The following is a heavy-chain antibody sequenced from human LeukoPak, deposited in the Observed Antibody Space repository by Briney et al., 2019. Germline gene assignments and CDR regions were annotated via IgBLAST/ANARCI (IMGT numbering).Heavy chain of an antibody. CDR3: ARGRGGGSFDI. J-gene: IGHJ3*02. CDR2: INPNSGGA. CDR1: GYAFTGYY. D-gene: IGHD2-15*01. Sequence: GASVKVSCRAAGYAFTGYYMHWVRLAPGQGLEWMGWINPNSGGAKDAQKFQGRVTMTRDTSISTAYMELSRLRYDDTAVYYCARGRGGGSFDIWGQGTMVTVSS. V-gene: IGHV1-2*02.